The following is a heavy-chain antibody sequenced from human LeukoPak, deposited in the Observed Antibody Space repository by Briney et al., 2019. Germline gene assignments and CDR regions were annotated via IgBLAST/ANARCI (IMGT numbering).Heavy chain of an antibody. CDR1: GFTFDDYG. D-gene: IGHD1-1*01. J-gene: IGHJ3*02. CDR3: ARDRYNYGAHDAFDI. CDR2: INWNGGST. Sequence: GGSLRLSCAASGFTFDDYGMSWVRQAPGKGLEWVSGINWNGGSTGYADSVKGRFTISRDNAKNSLFLQMNSLRGDDTAVYYCARDRYNYGAHDAFDIWGQGTMVTVSS. V-gene: IGHV3-20*04.